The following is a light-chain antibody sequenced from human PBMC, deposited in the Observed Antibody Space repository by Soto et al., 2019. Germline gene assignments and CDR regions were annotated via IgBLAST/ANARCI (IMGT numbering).Light chain of an antibody. CDR1: QTLSTNS. CDR2: AAS. Sequence: EIVFTQSPGTLSLCPGERATLSCRASQTLSTNSLAWYQQRLGQTPRLLIYAASTRDTDIPDRFNGSGSGTDFALTISRLEPEDFALYYCQQDDASPLTFGPVTKVDVK. CDR3: QQDDASPLT. J-gene: IGKJ3*01. V-gene: IGKV3-20*01.